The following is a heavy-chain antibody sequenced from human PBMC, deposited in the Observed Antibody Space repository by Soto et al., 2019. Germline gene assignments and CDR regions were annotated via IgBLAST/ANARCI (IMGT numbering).Heavy chain of an antibody. D-gene: IGHD2-21*02. Sequence: QVQLQQSGPGLVKPSQTLSLTCTVSGGSISSDYYHWTWIRQSPDRGLEWIGYLHHSGSILYNPPSKRRVTLSVATAENQVSLHLSPVTASDTAVYLCAREDDGGDTLDVWGQGATVTVSS. CDR3: AREDDGGDTLDV. V-gene: IGHV4-30-4*08. CDR2: LHHSGSI. J-gene: IGHJ6*02. CDR1: GGSISSDYYH.